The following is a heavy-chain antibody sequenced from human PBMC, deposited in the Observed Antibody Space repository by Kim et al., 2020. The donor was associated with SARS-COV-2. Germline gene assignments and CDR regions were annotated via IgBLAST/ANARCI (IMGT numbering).Heavy chain of an antibody. D-gene: IGHD2-8*01. CDR1: GYTFTSYA. CDR2: INAGNGNT. CDR3: ARAPAAPPGYCTNGVCYGRPWYFDL. J-gene: IGHJ2*01. V-gene: IGHV1-3*01. Sequence: ASVKVSCKASGYTFTSYAMHWVRQAPGQRLEWMGWINAGNGNTKYSQKFQGRVTITRDTSASTAYMELSSLRSEDTAVYYCARAPAAPPGYCTNGVCYGRPWYFDLWGRGTLVTVSS.